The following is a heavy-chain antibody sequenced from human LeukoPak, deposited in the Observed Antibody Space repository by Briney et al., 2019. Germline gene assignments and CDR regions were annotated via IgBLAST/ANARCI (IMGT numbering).Heavy chain of an antibody. CDR3: ARTGALIAAAGGGMDV. J-gene: IGHJ6*02. V-gene: IGHV1-69*13. CDR2: TTPIFGTA. D-gene: IGHD6-13*01. Sequence: ASVKVSCKASGGTFRSNAISWVRQAPGQGLEWMGGTTPIFGTANYAQKFQGRVTITAVESTSTAYMELSSLRSEDTAVYYCARTGALIAAAGGGMDVWGQGTTVTVSS. CDR1: GGTFRSNA.